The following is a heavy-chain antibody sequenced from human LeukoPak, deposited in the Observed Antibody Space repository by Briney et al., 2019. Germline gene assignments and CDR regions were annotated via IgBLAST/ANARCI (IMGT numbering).Heavy chain of an antibody. J-gene: IGHJ4*02. V-gene: IGHV3-30*03. CDR2: ISYDGSNK. Sequence: RPGGSLRLSCAASGFTFSSYGMHWVRQAPGKGLEWVAVISYDGSNKYYADSVKGRFTISRDNAKNSLYLQMNSLRAEDTAVYYCARAEVTEWGQGTLVTVSS. D-gene: IGHD5-18*01. CDR1: GFTFSSYG. CDR3: ARAEVTE.